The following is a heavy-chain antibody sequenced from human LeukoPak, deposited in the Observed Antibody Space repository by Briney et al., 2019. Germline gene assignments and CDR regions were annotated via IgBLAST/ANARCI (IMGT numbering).Heavy chain of an antibody. Sequence: PSQTLSLTCAVSGGSISSGGYSWSWIRQPPGKGLEWIGYIYHSGSTYYNPSLKSRVTISVDTSKNQFSLKLSSVTAADTAVYYCARGDFNYYDILTGYLGQGAFDIWGQGTMVTVSS. V-gene: IGHV4-30-2*02. J-gene: IGHJ3*02. CDR1: GGSISSGGYS. CDR2: IYHSGST. CDR3: ARGDFNYYDILTGYLGQGAFDI. D-gene: IGHD3-9*01.